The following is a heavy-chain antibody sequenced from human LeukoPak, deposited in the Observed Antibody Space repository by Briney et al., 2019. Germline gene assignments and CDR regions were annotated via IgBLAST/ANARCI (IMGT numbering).Heavy chain of an antibody. Sequence: ASVKVSCKVSGYTLTELSMHWVRQAPGKGLEWMGGFDPEDGETIYAQKFQGRVTMTEDTSTDTAYMELSSLRSEDTAVYYCATDEGFGELWYYWGQGTLVTVSS. CDR1: GYTLTELS. D-gene: IGHD3-10*01. J-gene: IGHJ4*02. CDR3: ATDEGFGELWYY. V-gene: IGHV1-24*01. CDR2: FDPEDGET.